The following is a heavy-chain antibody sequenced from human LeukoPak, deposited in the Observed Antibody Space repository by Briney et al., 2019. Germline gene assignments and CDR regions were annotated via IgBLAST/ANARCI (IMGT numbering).Heavy chain of an antibody. V-gene: IGHV4-59*12. CDR1: GGSISSYY. CDR3: ARDNFRAGFYYYGMDV. J-gene: IGHJ6*02. CDR2: IYYSGST. Sequence: PSETLSLTCTVSGGSISSYYWSWIRQPPGKGLEWIGYIYYSGSTYYNPSLKSRVTISVDTSKNQFSLKLSSVTAADTAVYYCARDNFRAGFYYYGMDVWGQGTTVTVSS. D-gene: IGHD2/OR15-2a*01.